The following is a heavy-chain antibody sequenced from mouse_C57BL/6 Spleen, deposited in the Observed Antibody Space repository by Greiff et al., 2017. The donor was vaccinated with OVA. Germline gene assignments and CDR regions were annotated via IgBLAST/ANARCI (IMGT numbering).Heavy chain of an antibody. CDR2: ISSGGSYT. J-gene: IGHJ2*01. Sequence: EVKVAESGGDLVKPGGSLKLSCAASGFTFSSYGMSWVRQTPDKRLEWVATISSGGSYTYYPDSVKGRFTISRDNAKNTLYLQMSSLKSEDTAMYYCARRGYYDYDGFDYWGQGTTLTVSS. V-gene: IGHV5-6*02. D-gene: IGHD2-4*01. CDR1: GFTFSSYG. CDR3: ARRGYYDYDGFDY.